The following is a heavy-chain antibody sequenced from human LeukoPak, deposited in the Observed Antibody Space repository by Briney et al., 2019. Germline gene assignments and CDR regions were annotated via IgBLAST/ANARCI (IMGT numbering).Heavy chain of an antibody. V-gene: IGHV4-39*07. CDR2: IYYSGST. D-gene: IGHD6-13*01. CDR1: GGSISSSSYY. Sequence: SEALSLTCTVSGGSISSSSYYWGWIRQPPGKGLEWIGSIYYSGSTNYNPSLKSRVTISVDTSKNQFSLKLSSVTAADTAVYYCARPSPQNSSSWYYFDYWGQGTLVTVSS. J-gene: IGHJ4*02. CDR3: ARPSPQNSSSWYYFDY.